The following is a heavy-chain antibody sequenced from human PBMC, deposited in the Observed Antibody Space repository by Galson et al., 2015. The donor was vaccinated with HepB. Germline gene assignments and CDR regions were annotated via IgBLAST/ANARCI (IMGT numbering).Heavy chain of an antibody. CDR2: ISSSSSYT. Sequence: LRLSCAASGFTFSDYYMSWIRQAPGKGLEWVSHISSSSSYTNYADSVKGRFTISRDNAKNSLYLQMNSLRAEDTAVYYCARGSRQLWSWGEPYFDYWGQGTLVTVSS. CDR3: ARGSRQLWSWGEPYFDY. V-gene: IGHV3-11*06. J-gene: IGHJ4*02. D-gene: IGHD5-18*01. CDR1: GFTFSDYY.